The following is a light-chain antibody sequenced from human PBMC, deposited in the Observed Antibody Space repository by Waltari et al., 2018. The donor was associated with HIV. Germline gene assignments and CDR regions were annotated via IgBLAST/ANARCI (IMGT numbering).Light chain of an antibody. CDR2: DVG. Sequence: QSALTLPRSVAGSPGQTVTISCTGTSSDVGGYYYVSWFQQHPDKAPKLIIYDVGQRPSVVTALFAGSKSCNAAFLNLCGRQAEEEAEYYCCSYAGTYTDVFGSGTEVAAL. J-gene: IGLJ1*01. CDR3: CSYAGTYTDV. V-gene: IGLV2-11*01. CDR1: SSDVGGYYY.